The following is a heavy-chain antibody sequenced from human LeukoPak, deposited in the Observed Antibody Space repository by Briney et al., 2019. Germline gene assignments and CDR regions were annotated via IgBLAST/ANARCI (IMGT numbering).Heavy chain of an antibody. V-gene: IGHV1-2*02. D-gene: IGHD3-22*01. Sequence: ASVKVSCKASGYTFTGYYMHWVRQAPGQGLEWMGWINPNSGGTNYAQKFQGRVTMTRDTSISTAYMELSRLRSDDTAVYYCARVRGLGYYYDSSDHHWGQGTLVTVSS. J-gene: IGHJ5*02. CDR1: GYTFTGYY. CDR3: ARVRGLGYYYDSSDHH. CDR2: INPNSGGT.